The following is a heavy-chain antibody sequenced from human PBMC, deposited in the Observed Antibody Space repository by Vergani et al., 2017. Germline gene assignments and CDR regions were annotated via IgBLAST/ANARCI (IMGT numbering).Heavy chain of an antibody. V-gene: IGHV3-30*18. Sequence: QVQLVESGGGVVQPGRSLRLSCAASGFTFSSYGMHWVRQAPGKGLEWVAVISYDGSNKYYADSVKGRFTISRDNSKNTLYLQMNSLRAEDTAVYYCAKDSGTMFRGFFDYWGQGTLVTVSS. D-gene: IGHD3-10*01. CDR3: AKDSGTMFRGFFDY. J-gene: IGHJ4*02. CDR2: ISYDGSNK. CDR1: GFTFSSYG.